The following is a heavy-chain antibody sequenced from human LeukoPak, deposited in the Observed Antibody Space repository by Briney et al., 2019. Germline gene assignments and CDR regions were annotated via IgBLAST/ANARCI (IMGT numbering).Heavy chain of an antibody. CDR2: IYYSGST. CDR1: GGSISGYY. CDR3: ATPRIVVVPAAIGRRGPDWFDP. D-gene: IGHD2-2*02. Sequence: SETLFLTCTVSGGSISGYYWGWIRQPPGEGLEWIGDIYYSGSTNYNPSLKSRVSISVDTSKNQFSLKLSAVTAADTAVYYCATPRIVVVPAAIGRRGPDWFDPWGQGTRVTVSS. V-gene: IGHV4-59*08. J-gene: IGHJ5*02.